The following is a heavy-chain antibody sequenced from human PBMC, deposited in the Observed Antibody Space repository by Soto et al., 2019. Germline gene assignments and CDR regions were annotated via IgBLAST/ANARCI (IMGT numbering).Heavy chain of an antibody. CDR3: ASLGDYYDSSGYNYYYGMDV. CDR2: INHSGST. D-gene: IGHD3-22*01. J-gene: IGHJ6*02. CDR1: GGSFSGYY. Sequence: SETLSLTCAVYGGSFSGYYWSWIRQPPGKGLEWIGEINHSGSTNYNPSLKSRVTISVDTSKNQFSLKLSSVTAADTAVYYCASLGDYYDSSGYNYYYGMDVWGQGTTVTVSS. V-gene: IGHV4-34*01.